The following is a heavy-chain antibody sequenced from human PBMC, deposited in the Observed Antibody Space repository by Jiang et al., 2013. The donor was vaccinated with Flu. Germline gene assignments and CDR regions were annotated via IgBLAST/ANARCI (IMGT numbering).Heavy chain of an antibody. CDR2: IYYSGST. CDR1: GGSISSYY. J-gene: IGHJ2*01. D-gene: IGHD3-9*01. CDR3: ARHIPRTSPYYDILTGYYPSYWYFDL. V-gene: IGHV4-59*08. Sequence: GPGLVKPSETLSLTCTVSGGSISSYYWSWIRQPPGKGLEWIGYIYYSGSTNYNPSLKSRVTISVDTSKNQFSLKLSSVTAADTAVYYCARHIPRTSPYYDILTGYYPSYWYFDLWGRGTLVTVSS.